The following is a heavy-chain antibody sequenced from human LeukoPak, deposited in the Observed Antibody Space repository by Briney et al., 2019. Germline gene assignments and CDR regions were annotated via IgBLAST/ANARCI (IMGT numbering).Heavy chain of an antibody. V-gene: IGHV3-23*01. CDR1: GFTFSSYA. CDR2: ISTSGGST. Sequence: GGSLRLSCAASGFTFSSYAMSWVRQDPGKGLEWVAAISTSGGSTYYADSVKGRFTISRDNSKNTLYLQMNSLRGEDTAVYYCAKDREGTIADYFDYWGQGTLVTVSS. J-gene: IGHJ4*02. D-gene: IGHD1-7*01. CDR3: AKDREGTIADYFDY.